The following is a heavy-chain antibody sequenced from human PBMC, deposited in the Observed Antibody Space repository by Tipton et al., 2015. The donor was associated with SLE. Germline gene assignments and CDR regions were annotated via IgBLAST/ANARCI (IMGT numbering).Heavy chain of an antibody. J-gene: IGHJ6*02. V-gene: IGHV4-59*01. CDR3: ARACLIFGVVHPYCYGMDV. CDR1: GGSISSYY. CDR2: IYYSGST. D-gene: IGHD3-3*01. Sequence: TLSLTCTVSGGSISSYYWSWIRQPPGKGREWIGYIYYSGSTNYNPSLKSRVTISVDTSKNQFSLKLSSVTAADTAVYYCARACLIFGVVHPYCYGMDVWGQGTTVTVSS.